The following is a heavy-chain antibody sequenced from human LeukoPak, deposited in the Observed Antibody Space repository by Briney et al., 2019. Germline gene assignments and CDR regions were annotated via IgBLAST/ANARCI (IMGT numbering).Heavy chain of an antibody. CDR1: GGSISSGSYY. V-gene: IGHV4-39*07. Sequence: SETLSLTCTVSGGSISSGSYYWTWIPQPPGKGLEWIGEINHSGSPNNNPSLKSRVSISFDTSKNQFSLKLSSVTAADTAVYYCARDAVGATLSSAFDIWGQGTMVTVSS. CDR3: ARDAVGATLSSAFDI. D-gene: IGHD1-26*01. CDR2: INHSGSP. J-gene: IGHJ3*02.